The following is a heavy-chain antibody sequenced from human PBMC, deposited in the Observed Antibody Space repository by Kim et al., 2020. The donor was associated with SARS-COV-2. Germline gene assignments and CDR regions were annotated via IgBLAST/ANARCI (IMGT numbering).Heavy chain of an antibody. Sequence: RFTISRANAKNSLYLQINSLRAEDTAVYYCARTHYYDILTGYTHYYFDYWGQGTLVTVSS. J-gene: IGHJ4*02. D-gene: IGHD3-9*01. V-gene: IGHV3-11*01. CDR3: ARTHYYDILTGYTHYYFDY.